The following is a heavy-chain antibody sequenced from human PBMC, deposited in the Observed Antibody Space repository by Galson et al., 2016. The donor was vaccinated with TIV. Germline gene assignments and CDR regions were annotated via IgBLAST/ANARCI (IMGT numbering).Heavy chain of an antibody. Sequence: QSGAEVKQPGASVKVSCKASGYSFINHDINWVRQATGQGLEWMGWMNPYSGNTGYAQKFQGRVTMTRNTAISTAYMELNSLTSEDTAVYYCARAVGGNWFDPWGQGTLVTVSS. D-gene: IGHD3-16*01. CDR1: GYSFINHD. V-gene: IGHV1-8*02. CDR2: MNPYSGNT. J-gene: IGHJ5*02. CDR3: ARAVGGNWFDP.